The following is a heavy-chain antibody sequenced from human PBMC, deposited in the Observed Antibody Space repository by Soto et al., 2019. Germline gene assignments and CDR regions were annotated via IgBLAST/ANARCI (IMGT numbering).Heavy chain of an antibody. CDR3: ARVVTMVRGVTLVFDP. D-gene: IGHD3-10*01. J-gene: IGHJ5*02. Sequence: QVQLQESGPGLVKPSQTLSLTCTVSGGSISSGGYYWSWIRQHPGKGLEWIGYIYYSGSTYYNPSLKSRVTISVDTSKNQFSLKLSSVTAADTAVYYCARVVTMVRGVTLVFDPWGQGTLVTVSS. CDR2: IYYSGST. V-gene: IGHV4-31*03. CDR1: GGSISSGGYY.